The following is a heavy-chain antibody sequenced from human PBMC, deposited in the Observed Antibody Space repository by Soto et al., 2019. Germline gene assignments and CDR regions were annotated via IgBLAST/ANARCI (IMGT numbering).Heavy chain of an antibody. CDR2: IYYSGST. CDR3: ARERVAAAGYYYYGMDV. CDR1: GGSINSGDYY. D-gene: IGHD6-13*01. Sequence: QVQLQESGPGLVKPSQTLSLTCTVSGGSINSGDYYWSWIRQPPGKGLEWIAYIYYSGSTYYNPSLKGRVNISVDTSKNQFSLKLSSGTAADTAGYYRARERVAAAGYYYYGMDVWGQGTTVTVSS. J-gene: IGHJ6*02. V-gene: IGHV4-30-4*01.